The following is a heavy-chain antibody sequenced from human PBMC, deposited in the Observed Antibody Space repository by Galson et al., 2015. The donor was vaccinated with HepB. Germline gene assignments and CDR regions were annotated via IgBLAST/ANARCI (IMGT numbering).Heavy chain of an antibody. CDR3: ARAYSGTFYGMDV. D-gene: IGHD1-26*01. CDR1: GFTFSSYA. CDR2: ISYDGSNK. V-gene: IGHV3-30*04. Sequence: SLRLSCAASGFTFSSYAMHWVRQAPGKGLEWVAVISYDGSNKYYADSVKDRFTISRDNSKNTLYLQMNSLRAEDTAVYYCARAYSGTFYGMDVWGQGTTVTVSS. J-gene: IGHJ6*02.